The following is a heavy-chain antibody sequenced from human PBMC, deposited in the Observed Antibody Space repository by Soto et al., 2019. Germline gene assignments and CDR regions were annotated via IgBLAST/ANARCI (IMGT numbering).Heavy chain of an antibody. CDR2: INPNGGAT. D-gene: IGHD5-12*01. CDR1: GDNFNDYY. J-gene: IGHJ6*03. Sequence: VQLAQSGAEVKKPGASVKVSCKTSGDNFNDYYIHWVRQAPGQGLEWMGWINPNGGATKYAQKFQGRVTVTRDTSIRTVYMELSSLRSDDTAVYYCARESGGATATLDYYYFYMDVWGKGTTVIVSS. V-gene: IGHV1-2*02. CDR3: ARESGGATATLDYYYFYMDV.